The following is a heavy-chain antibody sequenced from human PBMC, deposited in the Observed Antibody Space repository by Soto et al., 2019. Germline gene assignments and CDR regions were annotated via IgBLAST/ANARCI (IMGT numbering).Heavy chain of an antibody. J-gene: IGHJ6*03. D-gene: IGHD3-3*01. CDR2: MNPNSGNT. CDR3: ARGHPRITILGVVIIPSVYYMDV. Sequence: QVQLVQSGAEVKKPGASVKVSCKASGYTFTSYDINWVRQATGQGLEWMGWMNPNSGNTGYAQKFQGRVTMTRNTSISTAYMELSSLGSEDTAVYYCARGHPRITILGVVIIPSVYYMDVWGKGTTVTVSS. CDR1: GYTFTSYD. V-gene: IGHV1-8*01.